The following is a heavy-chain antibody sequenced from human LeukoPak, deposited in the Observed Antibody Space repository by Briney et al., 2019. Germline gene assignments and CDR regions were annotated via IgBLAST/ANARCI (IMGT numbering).Heavy chain of an antibody. CDR2: IKQDGSEK. J-gene: IGHJ3*02. CDR1: GFTLSSYW. V-gene: IGHV3-7*03. Sequence: GGSLRLSCAASGFTLSSYWMGWVRQAPGKGLEWVANIKQDGSEKHYVDSVKGRFTISRDNAKNSLYLQMNSLRAEDTAVYYCASHVRYCTSTNCYQDAFDIWGQGTMVTVSS. CDR3: ASHVRYCTSTNCYQDAFDI. D-gene: IGHD2-2*01.